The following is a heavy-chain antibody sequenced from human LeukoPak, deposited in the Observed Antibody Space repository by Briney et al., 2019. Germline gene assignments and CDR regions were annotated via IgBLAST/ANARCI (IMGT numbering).Heavy chain of an antibody. J-gene: IGHJ4*02. V-gene: IGHV3-23*01. CDR2: ISDSGGSR. CDR3: AKEVYYYDSSGYYWRYFDY. CDR1: GFTFSSYA. D-gene: IGHD3-22*01. Sequence: GGSLRLSCVASGFTFSSYAMSWVRQAPGKGLEGVSRISDSGGSRYYADSVKGRFTISRDNSKNTLYLQMNSLRAEDTAVYYCAKEVYYYDSSGYYWRYFDYWGQGALVTVSS.